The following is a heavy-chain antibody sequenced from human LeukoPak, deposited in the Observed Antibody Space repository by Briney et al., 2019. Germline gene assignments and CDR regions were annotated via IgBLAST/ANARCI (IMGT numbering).Heavy chain of an antibody. CDR2: ISSSSSYI. CDR1: GFTFSSYS. J-gene: IGHJ3*02. V-gene: IGHV3-21*01. CDR3: ARVLFPGNYDDYFSRWVGGSEAFDI. D-gene: IGHD4-17*01. Sequence: GGSLRLSCAASGFTFSSYSMNWVRQAPGKGLEWVSSISSSSSYIYYADSVKGRFTISRDNAKNSLYLQMNSLRAEDTAVYYCARVLFPGNYDDYFSRWVGGSEAFDIWGQGTMVTVSS.